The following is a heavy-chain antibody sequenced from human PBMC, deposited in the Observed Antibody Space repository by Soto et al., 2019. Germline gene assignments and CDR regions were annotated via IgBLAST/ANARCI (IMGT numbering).Heavy chain of an antibody. V-gene: IGHV3-23*01. Sequence: GGSLTLSCAAYCFTFSSYAMSWALQAPGKALQWAPAISGSGGSTYYADSVKARFTISRDNPKITLYLQMNSLRAEDTAVYYCAKGRSSGGSCYSCWFDPWGQGTLVTVSS. J-gene: IGHJ5*02. CDR3: AKGRSSGGSCYSCWFDP. D-gene: IGHD2-15*01. CDR2: ISGSGGST. CDR1: CFTFSSYA.